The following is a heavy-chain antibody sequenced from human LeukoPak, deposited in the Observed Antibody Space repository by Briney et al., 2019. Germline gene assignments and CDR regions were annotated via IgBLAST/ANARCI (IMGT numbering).Heavy chain of an antibody. CDR2: TYYRSKWYN. J-gene: IGHJ4*02. CDR1: GDSVTSIRAA. D-gene: IGHD2-21*02. V-gene: IGHV6-1*01. Sequence: SQTLSLTCAISGDSVTSIRAAWNWIRQSPSRGLEWLGRTYYRSKWYNDYSVSVKSRIDINADTSKNQFSLQLNSVTPEDTAMYYCTRAGGDSWYFDYWGQGTLVTVSS. CDR3: TRAGGDSWYFDY.